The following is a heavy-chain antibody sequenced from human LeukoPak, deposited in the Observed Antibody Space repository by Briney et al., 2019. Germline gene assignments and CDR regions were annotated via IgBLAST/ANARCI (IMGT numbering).Heavy chain of an antibody. V-gene: IGHV3-74*01. CDR2: VNSDGSIT. D-gene: IGHD6-13*01. Sequence: GGSLRLSCAGSGFTFSSYWMHWVRQAPGKGLVWVSRVNSDGSITSYADSVKGRFTISRDNAKNTLYLQMNSLRAEDTAVYYCARVPYSGSWFNYWGQGTLVTVSS. J-gene: IGHJ4*02. CDR1: GFTFSSYW. CDR3: ARVPYSGSWFNY.